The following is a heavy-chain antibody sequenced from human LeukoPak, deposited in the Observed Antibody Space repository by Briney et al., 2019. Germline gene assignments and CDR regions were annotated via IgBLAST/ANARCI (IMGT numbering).Heavy chain of an antibody. CDR2: IIPIFGTA. V-gene: IGHV1-69*01. D-gene: IGHD3-3*01. J-gene: IGHJ6*02. CDR1: GGTFSSYA. CDR3: ARDQTTIFGVVISFPNSGMDV. Sequence: SVKVSCKASGGTFSSYAISWVRQAPGQGLEWMGGIIPIFGTANYAQKFQGRVTITADESTSTAYMELSSLRSEDTAVYYCARDQTTIFGVVISFPNSGMDVWGQGTTVTVSS.